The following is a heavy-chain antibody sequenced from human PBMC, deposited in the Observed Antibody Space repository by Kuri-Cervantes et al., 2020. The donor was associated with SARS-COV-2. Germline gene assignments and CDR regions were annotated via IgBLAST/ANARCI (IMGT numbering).Heavy chain of an antibody. D-gene: IGHD1-26*01. CDR1: GFTFSNAW. CDR3: ARGGGGATSHYYYGMDV. Sequence: GESLKISCAASGFTFSNAWMSWVRQAPGKGLECVGRIKSKTDGGTTDYAAPVKGRFTISRDNSKNTLYLQMNSLRAEDTAVYYCARGGGGATSHYYYGMDVWGQGTMVTVSS. V-gene: IGHV3-15*01. CDR2: IKSKTDGGTT. J-gene: IGHJ6*02.